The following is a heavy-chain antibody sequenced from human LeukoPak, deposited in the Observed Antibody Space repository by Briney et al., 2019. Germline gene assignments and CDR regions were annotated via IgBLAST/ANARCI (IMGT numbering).Heavy chain of an antibody. CDR2: IHYDRSNK. CDR1: GFTLSGYG. D-gene: IGHD3-16*01. V-gene: IGHV3-30*02. Sequence: GGSLRLSCAASGFTLSGYGMHWVRQAPGKGLEWVAFIHYDRSNKYYSDSVKGRFTISRDNSKNTLFLQMNSLRAEDTAVYYCAKAWGFGKIDYWGQGTLVTVSS. J-gene: IGHJ4*02. CDR3: AKAWGFGKIDY.